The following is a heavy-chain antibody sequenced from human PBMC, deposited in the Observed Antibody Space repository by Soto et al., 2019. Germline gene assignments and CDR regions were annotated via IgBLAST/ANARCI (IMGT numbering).Heavy chain of an antibody. CDR1: GGSISSGGYY. CDR2: IYYSGIT. V-gene: IGHV4-31*03. Sequence: SETLSLTCTVSGGSISSGGYYWSWIRHHPGKGLEWIGYIYYSGITYYNPSLKSRVTISADTSKNQFSLRLSSVTAADTAVYYCASRYSSSGYFDYWGQRTLVTVSS. D-gene: IGHD6-6*01. CDR3: ASRYSSSGYFDY. J-gene: IGHJ4*02.